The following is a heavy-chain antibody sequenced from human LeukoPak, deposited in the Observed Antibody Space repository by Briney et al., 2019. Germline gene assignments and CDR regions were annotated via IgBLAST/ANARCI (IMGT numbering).Heavy chain of an antibody. D-gene: IGHD3-3*01. Sequence: GGSLRLSCAASGFTFSNYAMSWVRQAPGKGLEWVSDISGSGGSTYYADSVKGRFTISRDISKNTLYLQMNGLRAEDTAIYYCAKNWRYFDYWGQGTLVTVSS. CDR3: AKNWRYFDY. J-gene: IGHJ4*02. CDR1: GFTFSNYA. V-gene: IGHV3-23*01. CDR2: ISGSGGST.